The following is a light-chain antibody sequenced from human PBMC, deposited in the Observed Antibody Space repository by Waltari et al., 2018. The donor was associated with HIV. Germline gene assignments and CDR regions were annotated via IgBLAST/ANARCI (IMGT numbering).Light chain of an antibody. CDR3: QQYHNPPLT. J-gene: IGKJ4*01. Sequence: DIQMTQSTSSLSASVGDRVTITCQASQDISNYLNWYQQKPVKAPKLLFYGASNLETGVPSRFSGSGSGTDFTFTISSLQPEDIATYYCQQYHNPPLTFGGGTKVEIK. CDR2: GAS. CDR1: QDISNY. V-gene: IGKV1-33*01.